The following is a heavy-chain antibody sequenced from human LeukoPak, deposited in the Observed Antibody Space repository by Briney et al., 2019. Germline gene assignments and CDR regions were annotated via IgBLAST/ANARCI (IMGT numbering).Heavy chain of an antibody. V-gene: IGHV3-15*01. D-gene: IGHD5-18*01. CDR1: GFTFSNAW. CDR3: TTLPGYSYGYLQDY. CDR2: IKSKTDGRTT. Sequence: GGSLRLSCAASGFTFSNAWMRWVRQAPGKGLEWGGRIKSKTDGRTTAYAAPVKGRFTSSRDDSKNTLYLQMNSLKSEDTAVYFCTTLPGYSYGYLQDYWGQGTLVTVSS. J-gene: IGHJ4*02.